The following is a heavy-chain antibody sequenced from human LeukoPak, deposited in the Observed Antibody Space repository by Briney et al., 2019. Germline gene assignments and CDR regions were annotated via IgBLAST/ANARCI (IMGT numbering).Heavy chain of an antibody. CDR2: ISGSGGST. Sequence: TGGSLRLSCAASGFTFSSYAMSWVRQAPGKGLEWVSAISGSGGSTYYADSVKGRFTISRDNSKNTLYLQMNSLRAEDTAVYYCARGGSYSSSSVDYWGQGTLVTVSS. CDR3: ARGGSYSSSSVDY. D-gene: IGHD6-6*01. J-gene: IGHJ4*02. CDR1: GFTFSSYA. V-gene: IGHV3-23*01.